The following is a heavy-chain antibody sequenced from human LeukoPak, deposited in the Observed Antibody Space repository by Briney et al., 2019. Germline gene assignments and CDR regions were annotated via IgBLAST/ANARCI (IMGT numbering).Heavy chain of an antibody. CDR2: ISYDGSNK. J-gene: IGHJ3*02. CDR1: GFTFSSYA. Sequence: TGGSLRLSCAASGFTFSSYAMHWVRQAPGKGLEWVAVISYDGSNKYYADSEKGRFTISRDNSKNTLYLQMNSLRAEDTAVYYCARKSFVGGVPAFDIWGQGTMVTVSS. D-gene: IGHD3-16*01. CDR3: ARKSFVGGVPAFDI. V-gene: IGHV3-30-3*01.